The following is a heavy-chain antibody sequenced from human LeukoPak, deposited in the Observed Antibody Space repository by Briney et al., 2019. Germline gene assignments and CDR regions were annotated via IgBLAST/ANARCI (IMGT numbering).Heavy chain of an antibody. J-gene: IGHJ5*02. CDR2: IYYSGST. Sequence: SETLSLTCTVSGGSISSSSYYWGWIRQPPGKGLEWIGSIYYSGSTYYNPSLKSRVTISVDTSKNQFSLKLSSVTAADTAVYYCARDEVAAAGPFDPWGQGTLVTVSS. V-gene: IGHV4-39*07. CDR3: ARDEVAAAGPFDP. D-gene: IGHD6-13*01. CDR1: GGSISSSSYY.